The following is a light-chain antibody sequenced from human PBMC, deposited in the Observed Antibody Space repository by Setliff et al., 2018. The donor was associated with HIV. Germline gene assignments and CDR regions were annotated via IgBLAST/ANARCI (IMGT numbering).Light chain of an antibody. CDR3: SSYAVTNTLP. V-gene: IGLV2-14*03. CDR1: GSDVGGYNY. Sequence: QSVLTQPASVSGSPGQSITISCTGTGSDVGGYNYVSWYQQHPGKAPKLIIYEFRHRPSGVSNRFSGSKSGNTASLTISGLQAEDEADYYCSSYAVTNTLPFGTGTKVTVL. J-gene: IGLJ1*01. CDR2: EFR.